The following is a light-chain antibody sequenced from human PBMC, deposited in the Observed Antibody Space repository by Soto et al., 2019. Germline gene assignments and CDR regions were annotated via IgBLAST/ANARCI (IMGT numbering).Light chain of an antibody. Sequence: QSALTQPRSVSGSPGQSVTLSCTGTRSDVGFYNYVSWYQQHPGKAPKLMIYGVSTRPSGVPDRFSASKSGNTASLTISGLQAEDEADYYCCSYAGSYSVFGGGTQLTVL. CDR3: CSYAGSYSV. CDR2: GVS. V-gene: IGLV2-11*01. J-gene: IGLJ7*01. CDR1: RSDVGFYNY.